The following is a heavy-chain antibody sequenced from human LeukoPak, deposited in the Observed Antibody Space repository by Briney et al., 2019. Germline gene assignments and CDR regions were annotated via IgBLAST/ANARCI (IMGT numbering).Heavy chain of an antibody. D-gene: IGHD3-16*02. CDR2: INHSGST. CDR3: GRGYRRLTPVG. Sequence: PSETLSLTCAVYGGSFSGYYWSWIRQPPGKGLEWIGEINHSGSTNYNPSLKSRVTISVDTSKNQFSLKLSSVTAADTAVYYCGRGYRRLTPVGWGQGTLVTVSS. CDR1: GGSFSGYY. V-gene: IGHV4-34*01. J-gene: IGHJ4*02.